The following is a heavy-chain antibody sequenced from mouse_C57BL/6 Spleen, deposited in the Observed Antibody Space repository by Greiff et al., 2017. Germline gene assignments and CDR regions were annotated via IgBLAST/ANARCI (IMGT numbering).Heavy chain of an antibody. D-gene: IGHD2-4*01. CDR1: GFTFSDYG. CDR2: ISSGSSTI. V-gene: IGHV5-17*01. CDR3: ARALYYDYDGGYAMDY. Sequence: EVHLAESGGGLVKPGGSLKLSCAASGFTFSDYGMHWVRQAPEKGLEWVAYISSGSSTIYYADTVKGRFTISRDNAKNTLFLQMTSLRSEDTAMYYCARALYYDYDGGYAMDYWGQGTSVTVSS. J-gene: IGHJ4*01.